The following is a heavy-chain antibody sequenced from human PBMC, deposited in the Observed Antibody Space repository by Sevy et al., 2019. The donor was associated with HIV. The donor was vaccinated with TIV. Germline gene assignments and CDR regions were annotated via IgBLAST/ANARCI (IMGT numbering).Heavy chain of an antibody. Sequence: GGSLRLSCAASGFTFSTYSMTWVRQAPRKGLEWVSAISDTGTSTYYTDSVEGRFTISRDNSKNTLYLQMNSLRADDTAVYYCAKMGSTTVTTSDAFDLWGQGTMVTVSS. CDR2: ISDTGTST. CDR1: GFTFSTYS. CDR3: AKMGSTTVTTSDAFDL. D-gene: IGHD4-17*01. J-gene: IGHJ3*01. V-gene: IGHV3-23*01.